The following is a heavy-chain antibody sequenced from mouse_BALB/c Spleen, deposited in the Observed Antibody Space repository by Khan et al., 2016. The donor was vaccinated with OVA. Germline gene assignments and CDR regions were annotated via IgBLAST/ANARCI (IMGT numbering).Heavy chain of an antibody. CDR1: GYTFTDYY. J-gene: IGHJ1*01. Sequence: EVQLQQSGPELVKPGASVKMSCKASGYTFTDYYMKWMKQSHGKSLEWIGDINPNNGDTFYNQKFKGKATLTVAKSSSPAYTQLNILTSEDSAVYYCARGLFDVWGAGTTVTISS. V-gene: IGHV1-26*01. CDR2: INPNNGDT. CDR3: ARGLFDV.